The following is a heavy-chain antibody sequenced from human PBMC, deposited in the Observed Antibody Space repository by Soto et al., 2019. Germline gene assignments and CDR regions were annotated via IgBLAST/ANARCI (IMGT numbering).Heavy chain of an antibody. J-gene: IGHJ4*02. V-gene: IGHV4-31*03. Sequence: QVQLQESGPGLVKPSQTLSIPCTVSGCSISSGAYYWSWIRQRPGKGLEWIGYIDYSGSTYYQPSLKSRVTMSVCTSKYQFSLKLSSVTAAGTAVDYCAMGVSMVRGLWLVYFDYWGQGTLVTVS. CDR2: IDYSGST. CDR3: AMGVSMVRGLWLVYFDY. D-gene: IGHD3-10*01. CDR1: GCSISSGAYY.